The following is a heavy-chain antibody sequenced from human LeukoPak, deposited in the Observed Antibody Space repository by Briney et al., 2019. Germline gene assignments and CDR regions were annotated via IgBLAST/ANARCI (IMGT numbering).Heavy chain of an antibody. CDR3: ARDPDY. Sequence: SETLSLTCAVYGGSFSGYYWSWIRQPPGKGLEWIGEINHSGSTNYNPSLKSRVTISVDTSKNQFSLKLSSVTAADTAVYYCARDPDYWGQGTLVTVSS. CDR1: GGSFSGYY. J-gene: IGHJ4*02. CDR2: INHSGST. V-gene: IGHV4-34*01.